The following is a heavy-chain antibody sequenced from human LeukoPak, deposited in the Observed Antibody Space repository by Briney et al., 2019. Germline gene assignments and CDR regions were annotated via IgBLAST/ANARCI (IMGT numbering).Heavy chain of an antibody. D-gene: IGHD6-19*01. CDR3: AKSHSGWYSFDY. J-gene: IGHJ4*02. V-gene: IGHV3-23*01. CDR2: ISGGGGST. Sequence: GGSLRLSCAASGFAFSNYAMSWVRQAPGKGLERVSAISGGGGSTYYAGSVKGRFTISRDSSKNALYLQMDSLRAEDTAVYYCAKSHSGWYSFDYWGQGALVTVSS. CDR1: GFAFSNYA.